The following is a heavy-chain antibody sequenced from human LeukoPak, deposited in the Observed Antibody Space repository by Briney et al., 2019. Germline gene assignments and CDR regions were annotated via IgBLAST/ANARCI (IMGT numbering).Heavy chain of an antibody. Sequence: ASVKVSCKVSGYTLTELSMHWVRQAPGKRLEWMGGFDTEDGETIYAQKFQGRVTMTEDTSTDTAYMELSSLRSEDTAVYYCATAVRLGELSPDYWGQGPLVTVSS. V-gene: IGHV1-24*01. J-gene: IGHJ4*02. CDR2: FDTEDGET. D-gene: IGHD3-16*02. CDR1: GYTLTELS. CDR3: ATAVRLGELSPDY.